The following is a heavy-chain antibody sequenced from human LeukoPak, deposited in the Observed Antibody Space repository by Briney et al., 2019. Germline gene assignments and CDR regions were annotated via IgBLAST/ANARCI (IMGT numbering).Heavy chain of an antibody. J-gene: IGHJ4*02. D-gene: IGHD5-12*01. CDR2: ISYTGNT. V-gene: IGHV1-18*01. Sequence: ASVRVSCKASGYSFTYYGICWVRQAPGQGLEWMGWISYTGNTKYAPKVQGRVTMTTDTSTSTAYMELRSLSSDDTAVYYCARDELYSGYDYDFWGQGTLVTVSS. CDR1: GYSFTYYG. CDR3: ARDELYSGYDYDF.